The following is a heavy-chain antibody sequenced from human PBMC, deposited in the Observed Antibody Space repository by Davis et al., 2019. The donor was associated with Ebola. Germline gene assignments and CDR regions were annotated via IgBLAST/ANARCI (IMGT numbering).Heavy chain of an antibody. J-gene: IGHJ4*02. CDR1: GYTFTSYW. V-gene: IGHV5-51*01. Sequence: GGSLRLSCKGSGYTFTSYWIGWVRQMPGKGLEWMGIIYPDDSDTRYSPSFQGQVTISADKSISTAYLQWSSLKASDTAIYYCARATAVGGKYFFDYWGQGTLVTVSS. CDR3: ARATAVGGKYFFDY. D-gene: IGHD6-19*01. CDR2: IYPDDSDT.